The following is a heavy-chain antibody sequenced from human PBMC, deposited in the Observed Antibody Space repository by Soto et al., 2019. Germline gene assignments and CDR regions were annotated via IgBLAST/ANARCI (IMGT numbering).Heavy chain of an antibody. J-gene: IGHJ4*02. Sequence: QVQLVESGGGVVQPGRSLRLSCAASGFTFSSYGMHWVRQAPGKGLEWVAAMWYDGSNKYYADSVKGRFNISRDNSKNTMYLQMNNLQAEDTAVYDCARDGITPYTGYSSAWSLGYWGQGTLVTVSS. CDR3: ARDGITPYTGYSSAWSLGY. CDR2: MWYDGSNK. CDR1: GFTFSSYG. V-gene: IGHV3-33*01. D-gene: IGHD6-19*01.